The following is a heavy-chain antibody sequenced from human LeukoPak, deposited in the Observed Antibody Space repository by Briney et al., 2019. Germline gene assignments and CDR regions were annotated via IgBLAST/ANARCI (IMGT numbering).Heavy chain of an antibody. D-gene: IGHD5-12*01. Sequence: ASVRVSCKASGYTFTSYDIKWVPQATGQGLEWMGWMNPNSVNTGYAQKLQGRVTVTRYTDISPAYMELSSRRAEDTTAYYFATEGRLGSDYWGQGTLVTVSS. CDR1: GYTFTSYD. V-gene: IGHV1-8*01. CDR2: MNPNSVNT. CDR3: ATEGRLGSDY. J-gene: IGHJ4*02.